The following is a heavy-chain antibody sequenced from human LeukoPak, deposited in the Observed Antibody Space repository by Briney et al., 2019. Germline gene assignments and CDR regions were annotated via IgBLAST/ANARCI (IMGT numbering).Heavy chain of an antibody. Sequence: GRSLRLSCAAYGFSFRDYEMNWVRQAPGKGREWVSYITSSGTIRYYADSVKGRFTISRDNAMDSLFLPMNNLRAEDTAVYFCAREDSGTFGVKSEAYLGQGTLVTV. V-gene: IGHV3-48*03. CDR1: GFSFRDYE. J-gene: IGHJ4*02. CDR2: ITSSGTIR. CDR3: AREDSGTFGVKSEAY. D-gene: IGHD3-16*01.